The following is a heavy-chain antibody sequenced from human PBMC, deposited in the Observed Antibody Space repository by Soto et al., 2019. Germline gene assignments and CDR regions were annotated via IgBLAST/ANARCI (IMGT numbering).Heavy chain of an antibody. Sequence: SETLSLTCTVSGGSISSSSYYWGWIRQPPGKGLEWIGSIYYSGSTYYNPSLKSRVTISVDTSKNQFSLKLSSVTAADTAVYYCATNYDFWSGLGYWGQGTLVTVSS. D-gene: IGHD3-3*01. CDR3: ATNYDFWSGLGY. J-gene: IGHJ4*02. CDR1: GGSISSSSYY. V-gene: IGHV4-39*01. CDR2: IYYSGST.